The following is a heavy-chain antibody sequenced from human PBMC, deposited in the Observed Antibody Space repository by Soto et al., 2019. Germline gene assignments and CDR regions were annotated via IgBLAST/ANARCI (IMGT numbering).Heavy chain of an antibody. CDR1: GGPASCGAYS. Sequence: PSDTLFLTCTVSGGPASCGAYSWSWLAEHPGKGLEWTGYIYYSGSTYYNPSLKSRVTISVDTSKNQFSLKLSSVTAADTAVYYCARVTYYDILTGYSQDYYYGMDVWGQGTTVTVSS. CDR3: ARVTYYDILTGYSQDYYYGMDV. J-gene: IGHJ6*02. V-gene: IGHV4-31*03. D-gene: IGHD3-9*01. CDR2: IYYSGST.